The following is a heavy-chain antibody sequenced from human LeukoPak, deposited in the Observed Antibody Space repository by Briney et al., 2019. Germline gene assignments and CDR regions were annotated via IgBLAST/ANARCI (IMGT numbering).Heavy chain of an antibody. CDR1: GGSISSSSYY. CDR3: ARGNYDFWSGYSYFDY. Sequence: SETLSLTCTVSGGSISSSSYYWGWIRQPPGKGLEWIGSIYYSGSTYYNPSLKSRVTISVDTSKNQFSLKLSSVTAADTAVYYCARGNYDFWSGYSYFDYWGQGTLVTVSS. J-gene: IGHJ4*02. CDR2: IYYSGST. D-gene: IGHD3-3*01. V-gene: IGHV4-39*07.